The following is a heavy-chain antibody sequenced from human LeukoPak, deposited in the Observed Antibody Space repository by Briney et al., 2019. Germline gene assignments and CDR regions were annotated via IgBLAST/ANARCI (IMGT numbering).Heavy chain of an antibody. CDR1: GGTFSSYA. CDR2: IIPIFGTA. D-gene: IGHD2-2*01. Sequence: SVKVSCKASGGTFSSYAISWARQAPGQGLEWMGGIIPIFGTANYAQKFQGRVTITTDESTSTAYMELSSLRSEDTAVYYCAGHCSSTSCTNWFDPWGQGTLVTVSS. V-gene: IGHV1-69*05. CDR3: AGHCSSTSCTNWFDP. J-gene: IGHJ5*02.